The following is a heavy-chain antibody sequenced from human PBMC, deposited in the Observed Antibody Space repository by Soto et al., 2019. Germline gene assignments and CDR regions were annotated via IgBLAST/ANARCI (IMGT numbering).Heavy chain of an antibody. D-gene: IGHD6-19*01. Sequence: VPLVDSGGALVQPGESLRLSCAASGFTFSDYLMTWVRQAPGKGLEWVATIKQDGNEKYYVDSVKGRFTISRDNAKNSLYLQLNALRAEDTAVYYCAIGHWLGKWGQGTLVTVSS. CDR3: AIGHWLGK. CDR2: IKQDGNEK. V-gene: IGHV3-7*01. J-gene: IGHJ4*02. CDR1: GFTFSDYL.